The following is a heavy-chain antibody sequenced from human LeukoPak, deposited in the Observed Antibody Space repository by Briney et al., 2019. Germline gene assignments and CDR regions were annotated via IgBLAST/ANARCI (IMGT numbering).Heavy chain of an antibody. V-gene: IGHV4-34*01. D-gene: IGHD4-17*01. CDR1: GGSFSGYY. CDR3: ARRYGDYYYFDY. J-gene: IGHJ4*02. Sequence: SETLSLTCAVYGGSFSGYYWSWIRQPPGRGLEWIGEINHSGSTNYNPSLKSRVTISVDTSKNQFSLKLSSVTAADTAVYYCARRYGDYYYFDYWGQGTLVTVSS. CDR2: INHSGST.